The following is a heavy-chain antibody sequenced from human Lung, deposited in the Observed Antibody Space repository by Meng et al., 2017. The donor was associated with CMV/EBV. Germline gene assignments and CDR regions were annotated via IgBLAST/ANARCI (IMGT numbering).Heavy chain of an antibody. V-gene: IGHV3-30-3*01. J-gene: IGHJ6*02. CDR3: ARDRYELQFVEWPSRDYYGMDV. D-gene: IGHD3-3*01. Sequence: GGSLRLXCAASGFTFSSYAMHWVRQAPGKGLEWVAVISYDGSNKYYADPEKGRFTISRDNSKHTLYLQMNSLRAEDTAVYDCARDRYELQFVEWPSRDYYGMDVXGQGXTVTVSS. CDR2: ISYDGSNK. CDR1: GFTFSSYA.